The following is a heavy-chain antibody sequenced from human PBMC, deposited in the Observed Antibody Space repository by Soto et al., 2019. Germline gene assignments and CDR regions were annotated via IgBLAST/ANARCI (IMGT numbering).Heavy chain of an antibody. CDR2: IWYDGSNK. CDR3: ARWGCSGSNCNLNQRSFDL. V-gene: IGHV3-33*01. J-gene: IGHJ4*02. D-gene: IGHD2-15*01. CDR1: GFIFNEYG. Sequence: QVQLVESGGGVVQPGRSLRLSCAASGFIFNEYGMHWVRQAPGKGQEWVAVIWYDGSNKYYADSGRGRFTFSRDNSRNTRSLQMNCLRVDDTAIYYCARWGCSGSNCNLNQRSFDLWGQGTLVTVSS.